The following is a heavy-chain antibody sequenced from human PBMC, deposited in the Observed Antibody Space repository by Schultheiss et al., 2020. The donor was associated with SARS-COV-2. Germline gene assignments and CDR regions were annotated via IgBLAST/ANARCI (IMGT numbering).Heavy chain of an antibody. CDR2: ISYDGSNK. J-gene: IGHJ6*02. Sequence: GGSLRLSCAASGFTFSSYAMHWVRQAPGKGLEWVAVISYDGSNKYYTDSVKGRFTISRDNSKNTLYLQMNSLRAEDTAVYYCARGRSYYYGMDVWGQGTTVTVSS. CDR3: ARGRSYYYGMDV. CDR1: GFTFSSYA. V-gene: IGHV3-30*04.